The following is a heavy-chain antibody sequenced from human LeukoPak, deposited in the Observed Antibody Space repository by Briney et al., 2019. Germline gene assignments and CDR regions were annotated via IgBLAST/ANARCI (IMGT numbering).Heavy chain of an antibody. CDR2: IYYSGST. CDR3: ARDLLIRLFDI. V-gene: IGHV4-39*07. J-gene: IGHJ3*02. Sequence: NPSETLPLTCTVSGGSISSSSYYWGWIRQPPGKGLEWIGSIYYSGSTYYNPSLKSRVTISVDTSKNQFSLKLSSVTAADTAVYYCARDLLIRLFDIWGQGTMVTVSS. D-gene: IGHD2-15*01. CDR1: GGSISSSSYY.